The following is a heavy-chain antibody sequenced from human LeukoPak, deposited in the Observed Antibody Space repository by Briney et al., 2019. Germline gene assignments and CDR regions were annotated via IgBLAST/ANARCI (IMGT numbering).Heavy chain of an antibody. D-gene: IGHD3-10*01. V-gene: IGHV4-34*01. CDR2: INHSGST. CDR1: GGSFSGYY. Sequence: SETLSLTCAVYGGSFSGYYWSWIRQPPGKGLEWMGEINHSGSTNYNPSLKSRVTISVDTSKNQFSLKLSSVTAADTAVYYCARRLLWFGEYISPYFDYWGQGTLVTVSS. J-gene: IGHJ4*02. CDR3: ARRLLWFGEYISPYFDY.